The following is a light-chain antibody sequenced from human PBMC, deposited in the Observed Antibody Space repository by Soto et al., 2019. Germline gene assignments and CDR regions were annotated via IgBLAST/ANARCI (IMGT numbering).Light chain of an antibody. V-gene: IGLV2-14*01. J-gene: IGLJ1*01. CDR2: DVS. CDR3: NSYTGISTTLYV. CDR1: SSDVGGYNY. Sequence: QSALAQPASVSGSPVPSITISCTGTSSDVGGYNYVSWYQEHPGKPPKLMIYDVSNRPSGVSNRFSGSKSGNTASLTISGLQAEDEADSSCNSYTGISTTLYVFGTGTKLTV.